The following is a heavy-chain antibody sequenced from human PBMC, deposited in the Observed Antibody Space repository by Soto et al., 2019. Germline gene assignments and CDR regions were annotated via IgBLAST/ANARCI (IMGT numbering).Heavy chain of an antibody. D-gene: IGHD3-9*01. CDR1: GGSISSYY. Sequence: PSETLSLTCTVSGGSISSYYWSWIRQPPGKGLEWIGYIYYSGSTNYNPSLKSRVTISVDTSKNQFPLKLSSVTAADTAVYYCARRRSHYDILTGYNPRGSYFDYWGQGTLVTVSS. J-gene: IGHJ4*02. CDR2: IYYSGST. CDR3: ARRRSHYDILTGYNPRGSYFDY. V-gene: IGHV4-59*08.